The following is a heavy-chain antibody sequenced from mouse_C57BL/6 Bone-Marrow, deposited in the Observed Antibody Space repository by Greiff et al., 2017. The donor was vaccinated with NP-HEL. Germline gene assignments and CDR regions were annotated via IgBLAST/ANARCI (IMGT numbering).Heavy chain of an antibody. CDR2: IRNKANGYTT. Sequence: EVQVVESGGGLVQPGGSLSLSCAASGFTFTDYYMSWVRQPPVKALEWLGFIRNKANGYTTEYSASVKGRFTISRDNSQSILYLQMNALRAEDSATYYCARWLLRAMDYWGQGTSVTVSS. D-gene: IGHD2-3*01. CDR3: ARWLLRAMDY. J-gene: IGHJ4*01. V-gene: IGHV7-3*01. CDR1: GFTFTDYY.